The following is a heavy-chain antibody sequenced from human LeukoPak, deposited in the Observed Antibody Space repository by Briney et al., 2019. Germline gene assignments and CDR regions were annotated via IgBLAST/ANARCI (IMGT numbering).Heavy chain of an antibody. CDR1: GYTLTGYY. J-gene: IGHJ5*02. D-gene: IGHD3-16*01. CDR3: AGGVLHGGGNWFDP. Sequence: ASVKVSCKTSGYTLTGYYMHWLRQAPGQGIEWMGRINPNSGGTYYAQKFRSRVTMTRDTSISTAYMELASLISDDTAVYYCAGGVLHGGGNWFDPWGQGTLVTVSS. CDR2: INPNSGGT. V-gene: IGHV1-2*06.